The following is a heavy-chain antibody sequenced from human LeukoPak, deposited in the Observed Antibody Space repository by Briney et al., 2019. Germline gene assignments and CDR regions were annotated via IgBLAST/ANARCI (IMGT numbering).Heavy chain of an antibody. Sequence: SETLSLTCSVSGGSISNYYWNWIRQPPGKGLEWIGDIYLSGTTIYNPSLKSRVTISGDTSKNHLSLRLSSATAADTAVYYCVRQGWMTGIGYYYMDVWGKGTTVTVSS. D-gene: IGHD1-1*01. CDR1: GGSISNYY. J-gene: IGHJ6*03. CDR3: VRQGWMTGIGYYYMDV. V-gene: IGHV4-59*01. CDR2: IYLSGTT.